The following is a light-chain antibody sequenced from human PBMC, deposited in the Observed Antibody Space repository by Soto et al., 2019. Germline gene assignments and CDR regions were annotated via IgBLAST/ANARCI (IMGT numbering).Light chain of an antibody. CDR3: QKYNSAPYT. CDR2: AAS. Sequence: DIQMTQSPSSLSASIGDRVTITCRASQGISHYLAWYQQKPGKVPKLLIYAASTLQSGVPSRFSGSGSGTDFNLNISSLQAEDVGTYYCQKYNSAPYTFGQGTKLEIK. J-gene: IGKJ2*01. CDR1: QGISHY. V-gene: IGKV1-27*01.